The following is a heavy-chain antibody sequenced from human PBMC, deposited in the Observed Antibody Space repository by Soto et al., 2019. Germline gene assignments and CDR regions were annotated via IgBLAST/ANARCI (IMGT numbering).Heavy chain of an antibody. D-gene: IGHD2-15*01. Sequence: QVQLAQSGAEVKKPGASVKVSCKASRYTFTNFGISWVRQAPGQGLAWMGWISPYNGNTNYAQKLQGRVTMTTDTSTSTAYMELRSLRSDDTAVYYCARDTGSHQDYWGQGTLVTVSS. CDR3: ARDTGSHQDY. CDR1: RYTFTNFG. CDR2: ISPYNGNT. V-gene: IGHV1-18*01. J-gene: IGHJ4*02.